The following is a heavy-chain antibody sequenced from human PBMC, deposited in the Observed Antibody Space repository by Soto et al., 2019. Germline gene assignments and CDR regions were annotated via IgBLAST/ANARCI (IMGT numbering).Heavy chain of an antibody. CDR2: IYYSGST. Sequence: SETLSLTCTVSGGSISSGGYYWSWIRQHPGKGLEWIGYIYYSGSTYYNPSLKSRVTISVDTSKNQFSLKLSSVTAADTAVYYCAGVYDFWSGRNWFDPWGQGTLVTVSS. V-gene: IGHV4-31*03. CDR1: GGSISSGGYY. CDR3: AGVYDFWSGRNWFDP. D-gene: IGHD3-3*01. J-gene: IGHJ5*02.